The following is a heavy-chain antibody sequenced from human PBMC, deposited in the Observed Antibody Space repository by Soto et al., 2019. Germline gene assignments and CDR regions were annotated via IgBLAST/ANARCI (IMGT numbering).Heavy chain of an antibody. D-gene: IGHD3-9*01. Sequence: SETLSLTCAVSGGSISSYYWNWIRQPPGKGLEWIGEINHSGITNYNPSLKSRATIFVDTSKKQFTLQLTSVTAADTAVYYCARGASTERYFSPSGGAWFDPWGQGTLVTVSS. J-gene: IGHJ5*02. V-gene: IGHV4-34*01. CDR3: ARGASTERYFSPSGGAWFDP. CDR2: INHSGIT. CDR1: GGSISSYY.